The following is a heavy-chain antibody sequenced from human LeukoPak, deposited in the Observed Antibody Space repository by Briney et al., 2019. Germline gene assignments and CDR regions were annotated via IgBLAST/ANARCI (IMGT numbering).Heavy chain of an antibody. D-gene: IGHD3-22*01. CDR1: GFTFSSYA. Sequence: GGSLRLSCAASGFTFSSYAMHSVRQAPGKGLEWVAVISYDGSNKYYADSVKGRFTISRDNSKNTLYLQMNSLRAEDTAVYYCARDRVVVITDQLDYWGQGTLVTVSS. J-gene: IGHJ4*02. CDR2: ISYDGSNK. V-gene: IGHV3-30-3*01. CDR3: ARDRVVVITDQLDY.